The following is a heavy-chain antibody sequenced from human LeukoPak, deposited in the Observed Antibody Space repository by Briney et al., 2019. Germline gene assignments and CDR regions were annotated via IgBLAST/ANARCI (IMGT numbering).Heavy chain of an antibody. CDR2: INWNGGST. CDR3: ARVQLVDYYYYSYMDV. D-gene: IGHD6-6*01. V-gene: IGHV3-20*04. CDR1: GFTFYSHV. Sequence: GRSLTLSCAASGFTFYSHVMHWVRQAPGKGLEWASGINWNGGSTGYADSVKGRFTISRDNAKNSLYLQMNSLRAEDTALYYCARVQLVDYYYYSYMDVWGKGTTVTVSS. J-gene: IGHJ6*03.